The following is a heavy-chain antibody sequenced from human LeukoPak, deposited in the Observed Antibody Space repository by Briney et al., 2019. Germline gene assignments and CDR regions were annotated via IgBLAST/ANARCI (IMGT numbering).Heavy chain of an antibody. D-gene: IGHD3-22*01. CDR3: ARDWGDGYYDSSGGLGYYFDY. CDR2: INSDGSST. CDR1: GFTFSSYW. J-gene: IGHJ4*02. Sequence: GGSLRLSCAASGFTFSSYWMHWVRQAPGKGLVWVSRINSDGSSTSYADSVKGRFTISRDNAKNSLYLQMNSLRAEDTAVYYCARDWGDGYYDSSGGLGYYFDYWGQGTLVTVSS. V-gene: IGHV3-74*01.